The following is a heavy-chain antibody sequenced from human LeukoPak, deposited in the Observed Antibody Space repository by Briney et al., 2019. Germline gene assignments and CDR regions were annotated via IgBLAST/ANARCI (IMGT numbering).Heavy chain of an antibody. CDR1: GGSISSYY. Sequence: SETLSLTCTVSGGSISSYYWSWIRQPPGKGLEWIGYIYYSGGTNYNPSLKSRVTISVDTSKNQFSLKLSSVTAADTAVYYCARGRRYDFEILDYWGQGTLVTVSS. CDR2: IYYSGGT. J-gene: IGHJ4*02. CDR3: ARGRRYDFEILDY. D-gene: IGHD3-3*01. V-gene: IGHV4-59*01.